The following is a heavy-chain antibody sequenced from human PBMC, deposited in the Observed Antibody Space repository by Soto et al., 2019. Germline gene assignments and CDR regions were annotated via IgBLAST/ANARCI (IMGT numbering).Heavy chain of an antibody. CDR2: ISGSGGST. CDR3: ANGKRATQIDY. Sequence: GGSLRLSCAASGFTFSSYAMSWVRQAPGKGLEWVSAISGSGGSTYYAASVKGRFTISRDNSKNTPYLQMNSLSAEDTAVYYCANGKRATQIDYWGQGTLVTVSS. CDR1: GFTFSSYA. J-gene: IGHJ4*02. D-gene: IGHD5-12*01. V-gene: IGHV3-23*01.